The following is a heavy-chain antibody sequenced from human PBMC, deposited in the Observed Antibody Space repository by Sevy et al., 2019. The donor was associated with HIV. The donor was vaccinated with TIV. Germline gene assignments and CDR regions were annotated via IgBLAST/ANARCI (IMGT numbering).Heavy chain of an antibody. CDR3: ARDLGGVTSGFDF. CDR1: GYTFTDYD. Sequence: ASLKVSCRTSGYTFTDYDIHWVRQATGHGLEWMGWVNPNSGETGYAQKFQGRVTMTRSTSISTAYMEVSRLTADDTAVYFCARDLGGVTSGFDFWGQGTLVTVSS. J-gene: IGHJ4*02. V-gene: IGHV1-8*01. CDR2: VNPNSGET. D-gene: IGHD3-16*01.